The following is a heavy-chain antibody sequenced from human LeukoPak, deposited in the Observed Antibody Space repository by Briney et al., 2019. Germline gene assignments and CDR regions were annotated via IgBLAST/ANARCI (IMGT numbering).Heavy chain of an antibody. J-gene: IGHJ2*01. CDR1: GFSFNVYG. D-gene: IGHD1-26*01. Sequence: GGSLKLSCEGSGFSFNVYGLHWVRQASGKGLEWIGRIRSKANYYATAYVESVKGRFIVSRDDSKRSAYLQMNDLKTEDTAVYYCTRSASVDIGGRPDFCYFDLWGRGTLVTVSS. V-gene: IGHV3-73*01. CDR3: TRSASVDIGGRPDFCYFDL. CDR2: IRSKANYYAT.